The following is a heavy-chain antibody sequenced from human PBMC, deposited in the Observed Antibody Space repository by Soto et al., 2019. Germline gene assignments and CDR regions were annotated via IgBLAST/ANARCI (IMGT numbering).Heavy chain of an antibody. CDR3: ARRYGVAFDI. CDR1: GGSISSYY. CDR2: IYYSGST. D-gene: IGHD3-10*01. Sequence: SETLSLTCTVSGGSISSYYWSWIRQPPGKGLEWIGYIYYSGSTNYNPSLRSRVTISVDTSKNQFSLKLSSVTAADTAVYYCARRYGVAFDIWGQGTMVTVSS. V-gene: IGHV4-59*08. J-gene: IGHJ3*02.